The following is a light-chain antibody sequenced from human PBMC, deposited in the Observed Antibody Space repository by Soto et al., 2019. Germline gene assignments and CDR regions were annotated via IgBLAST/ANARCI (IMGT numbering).Light chain of an antibody. CDR2: AAS. Sequence: DIQMTPSPSSLSASVRDRVTITCRASQGISNYLDWYQQNPGKVPKLLISAASTLQSGVPSRFSGSGSGTDFALTISSRQTGDVANYYCQKYDSAPSTFGHGTKVEI. J-gene: IGKJ1*01. CDR1: QGISNY. V-gene: IGKV1-27*01. CDR3: QKYDSAPST.